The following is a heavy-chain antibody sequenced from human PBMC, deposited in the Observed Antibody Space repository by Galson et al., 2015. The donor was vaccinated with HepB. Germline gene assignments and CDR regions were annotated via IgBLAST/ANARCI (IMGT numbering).Heavy chain of an antibody. CDR3: ARDFGFGLDY. CDR1: GFTFSSYT. D-gene: IGHD3-10*01. J-gene: IGHJ4*02. Sequence: SLRLSCAASGFTFSSYTMSWVRQAPGKGLEWVAVIWYDGTIKYYRDSVRGRFTVSRDNSRNTLYLQMSSLRAEDTAVYYCARDFGFGLDYWGQGTLVTVSS. V-gene: IGHV3-33*08. CDR2: IWYDGTIK.